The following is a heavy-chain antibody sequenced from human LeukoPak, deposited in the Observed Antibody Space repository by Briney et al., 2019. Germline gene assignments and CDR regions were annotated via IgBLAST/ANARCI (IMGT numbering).Heavy chain of an antibody. Sequence: ASVKVSCKASGYTFTGSGISWVRQAPGHGLEWMGWISAYNGNTNYAQKLQGRVTMTTVTSTSTAYMELRSLRSDDTAVYYCARDSGWAYCSSTSCYAYFDYWGQGTLVTVSS. V-gene: IGHV1-18*01. D-gene: IGHD2-2*01. CDR2: ISAYNGNT. CDR3: ARDSGWAYCSSTSCYAYFDY. CDR1: GYTFTGSG. J-gene: IGHJ4*02.